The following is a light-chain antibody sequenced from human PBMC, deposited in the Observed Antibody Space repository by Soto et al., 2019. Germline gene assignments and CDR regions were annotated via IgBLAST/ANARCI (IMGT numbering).Light chain of an antibody. V-gene: IGKV1-5*03. CDR1: QSISSW. Sequence: EIQMTQSPSTLSTSVGERVTITCRASQSISSWLAWYQQKPGKAPKLLIYKASSLASGVPSRFSGSGCETEFTLTISSLRPDDFATYSCQQYNDYPWTFGQGTKVEIK. CDR3: QQYNDYPWT. J-gene: IGKJ1*01. CDR2: KAS.